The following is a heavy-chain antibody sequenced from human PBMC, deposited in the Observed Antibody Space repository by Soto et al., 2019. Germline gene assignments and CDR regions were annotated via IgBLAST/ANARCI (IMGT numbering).Heavy chain of an antibody. J-gene: IGHJ4*02. CDR1: VCTFSTYN. D-gene: IGHD2-15*01. V-gene: IGHV3-21*01. CDR2: ISSSSSYI. CDR3: ARDRVNSGQEVY. Sequence: PVGSLRLACASSVCTFSTYNMNWVRHSPGKWLEWVSSISSSSSYIYYADSVKGRFTISRDNAKSSLFLQMNSLRAEDTAVYYCARDRVNSGQEVYLGQGTLVNVSS.